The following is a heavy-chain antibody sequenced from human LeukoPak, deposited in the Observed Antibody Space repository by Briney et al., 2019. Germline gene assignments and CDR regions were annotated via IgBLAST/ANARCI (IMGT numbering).Heavy chain of an antibody. D-gene: IGHD5-18*01. CDR2: IYYSGST. V-gene: IGHV4-39*07. CDR3: ARAILAAMVVIDY. CDR1: GGSISSSSYY. Sequence: PSETLSLTCTVSGGSISSSSYYWGWIRQPPGKGLEWVGSIYYSGSTYYNPSLKSRVTISVDTSKNQFSLKLSSVTAADTAVYYCARAILAAMVVIDYWGQGTLVTVSS. J-gene: IGHJ4*02.